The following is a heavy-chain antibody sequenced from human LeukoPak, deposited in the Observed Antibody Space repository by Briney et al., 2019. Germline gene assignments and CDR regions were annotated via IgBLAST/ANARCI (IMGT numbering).Heavy chain of an antibody. CDR3: ARYYDVLTAYNLPGFDP. CDR2: ISGSGGST. D-gene: IGHD3-9*01. J-gene: IGHJ5*02. V-gene: IGHV3-23*01. CDR1: GFTFSSYA. Sequence: GGSLRLSCAASGFTFSSYAMSWVRQAPGKGLEWVSAISGSGGSTYYADSVKGRFTISRDNSKNTLYLQMNSLRAEDTAVYYCARYYDVLTAYNLPGFDPWGQGTLVTVSS.